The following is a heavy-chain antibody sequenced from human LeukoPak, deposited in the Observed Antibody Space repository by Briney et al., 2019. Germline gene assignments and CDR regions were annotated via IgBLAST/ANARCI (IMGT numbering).Heavy chain of an antibody. Sequence: GASVKVSCKASGYTFTSYDINWVRQATGQGLEWMGWMNPNSGNTGYAQKFQGRVTMTRNTSISTAYMELSSLRSEDTAVYYCARAPARMAASYVYGMDVWGQGTTVTVSS. V-gene: IGHV1-8*01. CDR3: ARAPARMAASYVYGMDV. J-gene: IGHJ6*02. CDR1: GYTFTSYD. D-gene: IGHD6-6*01. CDR2: MNPNSGNT.